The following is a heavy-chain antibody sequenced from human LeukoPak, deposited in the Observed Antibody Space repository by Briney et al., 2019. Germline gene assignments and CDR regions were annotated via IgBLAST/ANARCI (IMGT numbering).Heavy chain of an antibody. J-gene: IGHJ6*02. CDR3: AIGYCSGGSCYLYYYGMDV. CDR1: GFTFSSYS. Sequence: GGSLRLSCAASGFTFSSYSMNWVRQAPGKGLEWVSYISSSSSTIYYADSVKGRFTISRDNAKNSLYLQMNSLRAEDTAVYYCAIGYCSGGSCYLYYYGMDVWGQGTTVTVSS. V-gene: IGHV3-48*04. CDR2: ISSSSSTI. D-gene: IGHD2-15*01.